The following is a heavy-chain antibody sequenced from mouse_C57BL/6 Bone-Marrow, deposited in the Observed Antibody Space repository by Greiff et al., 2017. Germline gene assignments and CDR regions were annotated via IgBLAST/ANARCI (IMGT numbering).Heavy chain of an antibody. CDR1: GYTFTSYW. Sequence: VQLQQPGAELVMPGASVKLSCKASGYTFTSYWMHWVKQRPGQGLEWIGEIDPSDSYTNYNQKFKGKSTLTGDKSSSTAYMQLSSLTSEDSAVYYCARDNYGRSYWYFDVWGTGTTVTVSS. D-gene: IGHD1-1*01. V-gene: IGHV1-69*01. CDR3: ARDNYGRSYWYFDV. CDR2: IDPSDSYT. J-gene: IGHJ1*03.